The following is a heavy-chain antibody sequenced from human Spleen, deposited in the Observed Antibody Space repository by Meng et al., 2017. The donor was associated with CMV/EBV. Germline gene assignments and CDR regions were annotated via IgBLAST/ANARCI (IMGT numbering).Heavy chain of an antibody. D-gene: IGHD6-6*01. Sequence: SVKVSCKTSGGTFSSHAITWVRQAPGQGLEWMGGIIPTFGTTNYAQKLQGRFTITTDESTTTAFMELISLRSGDTAVYFCAMSGGAVRPSYYYDLDVWGQGTTVTVSS. CDR2: IIPTFGTT. CDR1: GGTFSSHA. V-gene: IGHV1-69*05. CDR3: AMSGGAVRPSYYYDLDV. J-gene: IGHJ6*02.